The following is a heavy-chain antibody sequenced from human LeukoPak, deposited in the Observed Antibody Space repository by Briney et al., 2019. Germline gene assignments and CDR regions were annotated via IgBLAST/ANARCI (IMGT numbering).Heavy chain of an antibody. CDR3: ARVSYDILTGYFFAIDY. J-gene: IGHJ4*02. Sequence: SETLSLTCTVSGGSISSGGYYWSWIRQHPGKGLEWIGNIYYSGSTYYNPSLKSRVTISVDTSKIQFSLKLSSVTAAGTAVYYCARVSYDILTGYFFAIDYWGQGTLVTVSS. CDR1: GGSISSGGYY. D-gene: IGHD3-9*01. V-gene: IGHV4-31*03. CDR2: IYYSGST.